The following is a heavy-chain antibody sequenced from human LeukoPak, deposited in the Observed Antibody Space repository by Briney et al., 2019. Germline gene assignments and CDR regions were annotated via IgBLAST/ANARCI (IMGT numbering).Heavy chain of an antibody. D-gene: IGHD2-8*01. Sequence: SVKVSCKASGGTFISYAISWVRQAPGQGLEWMGGIIPIFGTANYAQKFQCRVTITADESTSTAYMELSSLRSEDTAVYYCAREGGVVLMVYAPNTGWFDPWGQGTLVTVSS. V-gene: IGHV1-69*01. CDR2: IIPIFGTA. J-gene: IGHJ5*02. CDR3: AREGGVVLMVYAPNTGWFDP. CDR1: GGTFISYA.